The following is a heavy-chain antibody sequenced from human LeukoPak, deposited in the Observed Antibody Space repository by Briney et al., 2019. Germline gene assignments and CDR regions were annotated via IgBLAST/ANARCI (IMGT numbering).Heavy chain of an antibody. J-gene: IGHJ4*02. V-gene: IGHV4-34*01. CDR2: INHSGST. D-gene: IGHD6-6*01. CDR1: GGSFSGYY. CDR3: ARDVGARLSGF. Sequence: SKTLSLTCAVYGGSFSGYYWSWIRQPPGKGLEWIGEINHSGSTNYNPSLKSRVTISVDTSKNQFSLKLSSVTAADTAVYYCARDVGARLSGFWGQGTLVTVSS.